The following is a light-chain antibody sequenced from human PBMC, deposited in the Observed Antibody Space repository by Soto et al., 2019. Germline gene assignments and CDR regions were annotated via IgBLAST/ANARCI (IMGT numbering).Light chain of an antibody. CDR3: FSYAGTCTSWF. CDR1: SSDVGGYNY. J-gene: IGLJ2*01. CDR2: DVT. V-gene: IGLV2-11*01. Sequence: QSALTQPRSVSGSPGQSVPITCTGTSSDVGGYNYVSWSQRHPGKAPKVMIYDVTKRPSGVPDRFSGSNSGNTASLTISGLQAEYNTDNYSFSYAGTCTSWFFGGGTKLTVL.